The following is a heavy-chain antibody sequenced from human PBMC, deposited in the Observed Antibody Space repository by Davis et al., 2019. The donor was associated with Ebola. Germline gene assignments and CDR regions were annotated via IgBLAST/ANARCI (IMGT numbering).Heavy chain of an antibody. CDR3: ARGQTVRGFEY. J-gene: IGHJ4*02. Sequence: SETLSLTCTVSGASIADFYWSWVRRPPGKGLEWIGLTYSSGSINYNPSLKSRVTISVDTSKNQFSLELSAVTAADTAIYYCARGQTVRGFEYWGQGALVTVSS. D-gene: IGHD4-17*01. CDR2: TYSSGSI. CDR1: GASIADFY. V-gene: IGHV4-59*01.